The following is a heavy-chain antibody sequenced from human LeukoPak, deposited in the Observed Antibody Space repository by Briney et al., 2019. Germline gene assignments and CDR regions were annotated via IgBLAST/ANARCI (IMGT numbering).Heavy chain of an antibody. Sequence: ASVKVSCKASGYTFTSLGISWVRQAPGQGLEWMGWISGDNGNTYYAQKLQGRVTLTTDTSTSTAYMELRSLRSDDTAVHYCARDCDRSGYYCYWGQGTQVTVSS. CDR2: ISGDNGNT. V-gene: IGHV1-18*01. J-gene: IGHJ4*02. D-gene: IGHD3-22*01. CDR1: GYTFTSLG. CDR3: ARDCDRSGYYCY.